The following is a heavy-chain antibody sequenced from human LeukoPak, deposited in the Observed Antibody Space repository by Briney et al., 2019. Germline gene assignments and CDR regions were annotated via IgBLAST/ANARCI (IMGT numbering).Heavy chain of an antibody. CDR3: ARVYDILTGLQVGFDY. CDR2: ISAYNGNT. J-gene: IGHJ4*02. V-gene: IGHV1-18*01. Sequence: GASVKVSCKASGYTFTSYGISWVRQAPGQGLEWMGWISAYNGNTNYAQKLQGRVTMTTDTSTSTAYMELRSLRSDDTAVYYCARVYDILTGLQVGFDYWGQGTLVTVSS. CDR1: GYTFTSYG. D-gene: IGHD3-9*01.